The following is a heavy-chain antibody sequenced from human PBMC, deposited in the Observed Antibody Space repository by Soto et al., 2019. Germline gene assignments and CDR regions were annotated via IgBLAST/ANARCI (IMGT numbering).Heavy chain of an antibody. Sequence: GGSLRLSCAASGFTFSSYAMSWVRQAPGKGLEWVSAISGSGGSTYYADSVKGRFTISRDNSKNTLYLQMNSLRAEDTAVYYCAKDAYYDILTGYYNVYVQRHFDYWGQGTLVTVSS. CDR1: GFTFSSYA. V-gene: IGHV3-23*01. J-gene: IGHJ4*02. CDR2: ISGSGGST. D-gene: IGHD3-9*01. CDR3: AKDAYYDILTGYYNVYVQRHFDY.